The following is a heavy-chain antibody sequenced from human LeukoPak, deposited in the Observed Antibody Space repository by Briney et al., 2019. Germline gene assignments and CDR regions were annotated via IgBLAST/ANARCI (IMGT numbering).Heavy chain of an antibody. Sequence: PGRSLRLSCAASGFTFSSYGMHWVRQAPGKGLEWVAVIWYDGSNKYYADSVKGRFTISRDNSKNTLYLQMNSLRAEDTAVYYCARGGGRGVIIPYYYYGMDVWGKGTTVTVSS. D-gene: IGHD3-10*01. CDR3: ARGGGRGVIIPYYYYGMDV. CDR1: GFTFSSYG. V-gene: IGHV3-33*01. CDR2: IWYDGSNK. J-gene: IGHJ6*04.